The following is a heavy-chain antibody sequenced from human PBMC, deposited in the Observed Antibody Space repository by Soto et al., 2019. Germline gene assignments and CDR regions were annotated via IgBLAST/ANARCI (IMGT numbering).Heavy chain of an antibody. CDR2: ISGSGGST. Sequence: EVQLLESGGGLVQPGGSLRLSCAASGFTFSSYAMSWVRQAPGKGLEWVSAISGSGGSTYYADSVKGRFTISRDNSKNTLYLQMNSLRAEDTAVYYCAKGRGNGGNSAAVPDYWGQGTLVTVSS. D-gene: IGHD2-21*02. J-gene: IGHJ4*02. V-gene: IGHV3-23*01. CDR1: GFTFSSYA. CDR3: AKGRGNGGNSAAVPDY.